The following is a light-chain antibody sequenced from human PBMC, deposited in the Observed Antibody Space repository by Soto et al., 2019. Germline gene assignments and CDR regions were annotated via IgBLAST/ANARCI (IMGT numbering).Light chain of an antibody. J-gene: IGLJ2*01. CDR2: EVS. V-gene: IGLV2-8*01. Sequence: QSVLTQPPSASGSPGQSVTISCTGTISDIGTYYYVSWYQQHPGKAPKLIIYEVSERPSGVPDRFSGSKSGNTASLTVSGLQAEDEAHYYCGTWDNSLSAVLFGGGTKLTVL. CDR1: ISDIGTYYY. CDR3: GTWDNSLSAVL.